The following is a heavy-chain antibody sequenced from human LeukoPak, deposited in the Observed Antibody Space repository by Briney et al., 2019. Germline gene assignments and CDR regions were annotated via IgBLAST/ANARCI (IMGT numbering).Heavy chain of an antibody. J-gene: IGHJ4*02. Sequence: GASVKVSCKASGYTFTGYYMHWVRQAPGQGLEWMGWINPNSGGTNYAQKFQGRVTMTRDTSISTAYMELSRLRSDDTAVYYCARDSGILWFGELLRTNFDYWGQGTLVTVSS. V-gene: IGHV1-2*02. D-gene: IGHD3-10*01. CDR3: ARDSGILWFGELLRTNFDY. CDR1: GYTFTGYY. CDR2: INPNSGGT.